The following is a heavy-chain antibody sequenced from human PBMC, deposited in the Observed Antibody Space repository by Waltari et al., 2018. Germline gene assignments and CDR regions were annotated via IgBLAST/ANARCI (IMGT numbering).Heavy chain of an antibody. D-gene: IGHD3-3*01. Sequence: EVQLLESGGGLVQPGGSLRLSCAASGFTFSSYAMSWVRQAPGKGLEWVSVIYSGGSTYYADSVKGRFTISRDNSKNTLYLQMNSLRAEDTAVYYCAKSDPLSFGVVIKGLFDYWGQGTLVTVSS. CDR2: IYSGGST. J-gene: IGHJ4*02. CDR1: GFTFSSYA. V-gene: IGHV3-23*03. CDR3: AKSDPLSFGVVIKGLFDY.